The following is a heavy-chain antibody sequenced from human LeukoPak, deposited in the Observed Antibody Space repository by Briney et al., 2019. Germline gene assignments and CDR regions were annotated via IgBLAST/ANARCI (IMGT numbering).Heavy chain of an antibody. V-gene: IGHV4-61*02. D-gene: IGHD6-19*01. CDR3: ARVPLGGSGWYYFDY. CDR2: IYTSASN. J-gene: IGHJ4*02. Sequence: SETLSLTCTVSGGSISSGSYCWGWNRQPAGKGLEWFVRIYTSASNNYNPSLKIRVTISVDTSKNQFSLKLSSVTAADTAVYYCARVPLGGSGWYYFDYWGQGTLVTVSS. CDR1: GGSISSGSYC.